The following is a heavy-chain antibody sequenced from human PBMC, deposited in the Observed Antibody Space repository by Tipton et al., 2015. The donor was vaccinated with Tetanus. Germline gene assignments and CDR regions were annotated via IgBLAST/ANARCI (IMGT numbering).Heavy chain of an antibody. CDR1: GYTFTSYA. V-gene: IGHV1-3*01. J-gene: IGHJ4*02. CDR3: ARTLGSTSCYIY. Sequence: QLVQSGAEVKKPGASVKVSCKASGYTFTSYAMHWVRQAPGQRLEWMGWINAGNGNTKYSQRFQGRVTITRDTSASTAYMELSSLRSEDRVVYYGARTLGSTSCYIYWGQGTLVPVSS. CDR2: INAGNGNT. D-gene: IGHD2-2*02.